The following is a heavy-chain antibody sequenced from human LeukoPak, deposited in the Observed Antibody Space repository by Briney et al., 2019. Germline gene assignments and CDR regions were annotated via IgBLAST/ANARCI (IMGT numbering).Heavy chain of an antibody. CDR1: GGSFSGYY. Sequence: PSETLSLTCAVYGGSFSGYYWSWIRQPPGKGLEWIGEINHSGSTNYNPSLKSRVTISVDTPKNQFSLKLSSVTAADTAVYYCARNGAITMVRGVAFYYYYYMDVWGKGTTVTVSS. J-gene: IGHJ6*03. CDR2: INHSGST. CDR3: ARNGAITMVRGVAFYYYYYMDV. V-gene: IGHV4-34*01. D-gene: IGHD3-10*01.